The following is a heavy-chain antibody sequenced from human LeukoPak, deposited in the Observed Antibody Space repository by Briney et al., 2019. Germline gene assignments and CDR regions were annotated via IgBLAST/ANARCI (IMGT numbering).Heavy chain of an antibody. J-gene: IGHJ6*03. D-gene: IGHD2-15*01. CDR1: GFTFSSYA. CDR2: IGGSGVST. CDR3: AKKGSGLYYYYYMDV. Sequence: GGSLRLSCAASGFTFSSYAMSWVRQAPGKGLEWVSTIGGSGVSTYYADSVKGRFTISRDNSKNTLFLQMSSLRDEDTAVYYCAKKGSGLYYYYYMDVWGKGTTVTVSS. V-gene: IGHV3-23*01.